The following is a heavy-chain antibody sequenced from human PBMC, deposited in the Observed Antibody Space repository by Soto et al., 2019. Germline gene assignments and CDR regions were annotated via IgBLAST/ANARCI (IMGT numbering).Heavy chain of an antibody. J-gene: IGHJ4*02. Sequence: QLQLQESGSGLVKPSQTLSLTCAVSGGSISSGGYSWSWIRQPPGKGLEWIGYIYHSGSTYYNPSFKSRVTISVDRSKNQFSLKLSSVTAADTAVYYCARARGSGSYPFDYWGQGTLVTVSS. V-gene: IGHV4-30-2*01. CDR1: GGSISSGGYS. CDR2: IYHSGST. D-gene: IGHD1-26*01. CDR3: ARARGSGSYPFDY.